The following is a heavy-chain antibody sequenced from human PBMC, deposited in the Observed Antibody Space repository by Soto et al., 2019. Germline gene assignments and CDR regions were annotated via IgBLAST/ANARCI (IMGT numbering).Heavy chain of an antibody. CDR2: ISYDGSNK. CDR1: GFTFSSYA. Sequence: GGSLRLSCAASGFTFSSYAMHWVRQAPGKGLEWMAVISYDGSNKYYADSVKGRFTISRDNSKNTLYLQMNSLRAEDTAVYYCARIAVGGAFDIWGQGTMVTVSS. J-gene: IGHJ3*02. V-gene: IGHV3-30-3*01. CDR3: ARIAVGGAFDI. D-gene: IGHD6-19*01.